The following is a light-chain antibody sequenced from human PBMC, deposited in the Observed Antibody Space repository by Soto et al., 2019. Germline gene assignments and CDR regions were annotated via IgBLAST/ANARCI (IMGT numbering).Light chain of an antibody. J-gene: IGKJ2*01. CDR1: QSVSSSY. CDR2: GAS. CDR3: QQYGSSPYT. Sequence: IVLTQSPGTLSFSPGERATLSCRASQSVSSSYLAWYQQKPGQAPRLLIYGASSRATGIPDRFSGSGSGTDFTLTISRLEPEDFAVYSCQQYGSSPYTFGQGTKLVIK. V-gene: IGKV3-20*01.